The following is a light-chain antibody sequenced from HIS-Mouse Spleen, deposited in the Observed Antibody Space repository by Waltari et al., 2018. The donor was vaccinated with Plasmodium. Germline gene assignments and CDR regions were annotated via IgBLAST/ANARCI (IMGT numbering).Light chain of an antibody. J-gene: IGKJ4*01. CDR1: QSVSSSY. CDR2: GAS. Sequence: EIVFTQSPGTLSLSPGARATLSRRASQSVSSSYLAWYQQQPGQAPRLLIYGASSRATGIPDRFSGSGSGTDFTLTISRLEPEDFAVYYCQQYGSSPPLTFGGGTKVEIK. V-gene: IGKV3-20*01. CDR3: QQYGSSPPLT.